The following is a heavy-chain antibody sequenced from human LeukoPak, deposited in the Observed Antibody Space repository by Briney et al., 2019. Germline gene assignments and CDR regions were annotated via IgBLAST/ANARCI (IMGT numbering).Heavy chain of an antibody. CDR1: GGSFSSYA. D-gene: IGHD1-7*01. Sequence: GASVKVSCKASGGSFSSYAINWVRQATGQGLEWMGWMNPNSGNTGYAQKFQGRVTITRNTSISTAYMELSSLRSEDTAVYYCARAPRYNWNYDPVLNWFDPWGQGTLVTVSS. CDR3: ARAPRYNWNYDPVLNWFDP. CDR2: MNPNSGNT. J-gene: IGHJ5*02. V-gene: IGHV1-8*01.